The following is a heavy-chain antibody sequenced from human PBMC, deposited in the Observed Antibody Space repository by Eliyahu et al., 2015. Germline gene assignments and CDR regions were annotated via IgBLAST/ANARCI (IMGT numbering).Heavy chain of an antibody. CDR1: GFXFSSCA. V-gene: IGHV3-23*01. J-gene: IGHJ4*02. CDR3: AKDPGGWYKNDPHFDY. CDR2: ISGSGGST. D-gene: IGHD6-19*01. Sequence: EVQLLESGGGLVQPGGSLRLSCXAXGFXFSSCAMSWVRQXPGKGLEWVSAISGSGGSTYYADSVKGRFTISRDNSKNTLYLQMNSLRAEDTAVYYCAKDPGGWYKNDPHFDYWGQGTLVTVSS.